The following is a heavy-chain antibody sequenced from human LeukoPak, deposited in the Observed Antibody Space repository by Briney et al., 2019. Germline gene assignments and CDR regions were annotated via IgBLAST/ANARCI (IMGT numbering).Heavy chain of an antibody. CDR1: GYTFTSYG. CDR2: ISTYNDDT. D-gene: IGHD6-19*01. V-gene: IGHV1-18*01. Sequence: ASVTVSCKASGYTFTSYGISWVRQAPGQGREWMGWISTYNDDTNYAEKLQGRVTMTTDTSTSTAYMELRSLRSDDTAVYYCARQRGSGWQDYWGQGTLVTFSS. J-gene: IGHJ4*02. CDR3: ARQRGSGWQDY.